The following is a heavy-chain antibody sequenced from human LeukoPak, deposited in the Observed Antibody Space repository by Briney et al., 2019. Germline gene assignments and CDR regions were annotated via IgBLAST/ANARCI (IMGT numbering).Heavy chain of an antibody. CDR2: IIPIFGTA. CDR1: GGTFSSYA. Sequence: GASVKVSCKASGGTFSSYAIIWVRQAPGQGLEWMGGIIPIFGTANYAQKFQGRVTITTDESTSTAYMELSSLRSEDTAVYYCAIGEYALFRPKSIAAPFDPWGQGTLVTVSS. D-gene: IGHD6-6*01. CDR3: AIGEYALFRPKSIAAPFDP. V-gene: IGHV1-69*05. J-gene: IGHJ5*02.